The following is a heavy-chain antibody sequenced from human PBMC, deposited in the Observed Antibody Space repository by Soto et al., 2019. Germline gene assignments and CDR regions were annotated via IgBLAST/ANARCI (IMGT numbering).Heavy chain of an antibody. CDR2: ISTNKGNT. J-gene: IGHJ3*02. Sequence: ASVKVSCKTSGYTFTSYGISWVRQAPGQGLEWMGWISTNKGNTNYAQKFQGRVTMTTDKSTRTAYMELSSLRSEDTAVYYCARGAATKIVVVMYDALEIWGQGTMVTVSS. D-gene: IGHD3-22*01. CDR3: ARGAATKIVVVMYDALEI. V-gene: IGHV1-18*01. CDR1: GYTFTSYG.